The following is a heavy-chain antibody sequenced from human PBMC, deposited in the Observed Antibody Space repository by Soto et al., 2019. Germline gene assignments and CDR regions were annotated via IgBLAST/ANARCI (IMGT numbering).Heavy chain of an antibody. CDR1: GYILTTYY. D-gene: IGHD6-19*01. CDR3: AGTEQWLVPPFDY. J-gene: IGHJ4*02. V-gene: IGHV1-46*01. CDR2: IDPSGGST. Sequence: ASVKVSCKASGYILTTYYMHWVRQAPGQGLEWVGIIDPSGGSTSYAQKFQGRVTMTRDTSTSTVYMELSSLRSEDTAIYYCAGTEQWLVPPFDYWGQGTLVTVSS.